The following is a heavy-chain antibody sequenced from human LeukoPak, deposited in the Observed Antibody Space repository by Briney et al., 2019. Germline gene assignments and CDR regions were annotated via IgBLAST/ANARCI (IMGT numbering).Heavy chain of an antibody. CDR3: ARAGLYYFDY. CDR2: IYTSGST. Sequence: SETLSLTCTVAGGSISSYYWSWIRQPAGKGLEWIGRIYTSGSTHCNPSLKSRVTMSVHTSKHQFSLKLSSVTAADTAVYYCARAGLYYFDYWGQGTLVTVSS. V-gene: IGHV4-4*07. J-gene: IGHJ4*02. CDR1: GGSISSYY.